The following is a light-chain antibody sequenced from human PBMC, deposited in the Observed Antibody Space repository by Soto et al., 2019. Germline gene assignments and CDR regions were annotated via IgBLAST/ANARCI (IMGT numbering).Light chain of an antibody. CDR1: SSDVGDHNY. CDR2: AVS. J-gene: IGLJ2*01. CDR3: SSYTTSSTVI. Sequence: QSALTQPASVSGSPGQSITISCTGTSSDVGDHNYVSWYQQQPGKAPKLMIYAVSNRPSGVSNRFSGSKSGNTASLTISGLQAEDEADYDCSSYTTSSTVIFGGGTKLTVL. V-gene: IGLV2-14*03.